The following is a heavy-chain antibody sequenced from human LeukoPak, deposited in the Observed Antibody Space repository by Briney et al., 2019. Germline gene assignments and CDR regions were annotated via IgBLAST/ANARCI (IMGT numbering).Heavy chain of an antibody. D-gene: IGHD2-15*01. CDR3: ARDLPLGYCSGGSCYPDY. V-gene: IGHV3-21*01. CDR2: ISSSSSYI. J-gene: IGHJ4*02. CDR1: GFTFSSYS. Sequence: PGGSLRLSCAASGFTFSSYSMNWVRQAPGKGLEWVSSISSSSSYIYYADSVKGRFTISRDNAKNSLYLQMNSLRAEDTAVYYCARDLPLGYCSGGSCYPDYWGQGTLVTVSS.